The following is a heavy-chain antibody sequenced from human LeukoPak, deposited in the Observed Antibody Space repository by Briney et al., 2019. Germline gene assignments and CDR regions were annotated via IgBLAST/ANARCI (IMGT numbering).Heavy chain of an antibody. D-gene: IGHD3-22*01. V-gene: IGHV1-2*02. CDR1: GYTFTGYY. CDR2: INPNSGGT. CDR3: ARRSDDYDSSAYYH. Sequence: GESLKISCQGSGYTFTGYYMHWVRQAPGQGLEWMGWINPNSGGTNYAQKFQGRVTMTRDTSISTAYMELSSLRSEDTAVYYCARRSDDYDSSAYYHWGQGTLVTVSS. J-gene: IGHJ4*02.